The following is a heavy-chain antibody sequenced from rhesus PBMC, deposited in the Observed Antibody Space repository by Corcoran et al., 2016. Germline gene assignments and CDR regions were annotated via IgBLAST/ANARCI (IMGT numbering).Heavy chain of an antibody. CDR3: ARGAAGVYYFDY. V-gene: IGHV2S1*01. CDR1: GFSLSTSGMG. Sequence: QVTLKESGPALVKPTQTLTLTCTFSGFSLSTSGMGVGWIRQPPGKALEWLASIYWDDDTYYSTSLKSRRTSTKDTSKNQVVLTMTNMDPVDTATYYCARGAAGVYYFDYWGQGVLVTVSS. CDR2: IYWDDDT. J-gene: IGHJ4*01. D-gene: IGHD6-25*01.